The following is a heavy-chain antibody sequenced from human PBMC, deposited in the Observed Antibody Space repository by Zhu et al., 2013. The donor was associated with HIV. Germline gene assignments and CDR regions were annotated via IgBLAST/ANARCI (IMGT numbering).Heavy chain of an antibody. D-gene: IGHD6-13*01. V-gene: IGHV3-11*01. J-gene: IGHJ2*01. CDR3: ARPRDSSSWYWYLDL. CDR1: GFTFSDYY. Sequence: VQPVESGGGLVKPGGSLRLSCAASGFTFSDYYMSWIRQAPGKGLEWVSHISSSGSTIYHADSVKGRFTISRDNAKNSLYLQMNSLRAEDTAVYYCARPRDSSSWYWYLDLWGLAPWSLSPQ. CDR2: ISSSGSTI.